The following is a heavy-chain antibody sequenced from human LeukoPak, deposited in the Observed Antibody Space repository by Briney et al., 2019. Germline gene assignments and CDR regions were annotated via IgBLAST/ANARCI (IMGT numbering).Heavy chain of an antibody. Sequence: GGSLRLSCVASGITFSNYGMHWVRQAPGKGLEWVAFIRFDGSNRYYADSVKGRFTISRDTSKNTLFLQMNSLRAEDTAVYYCAPPPYGSAPKDWGQGTLVTVSS. CDR1: GITFSNYG. CDR2: IRFDGSNR. V-gene: IGHV3-30*02. J-gene: IGHJ4*02. CDR3: APPPYGSAPKD. D-gene: IGHD3-10*01.